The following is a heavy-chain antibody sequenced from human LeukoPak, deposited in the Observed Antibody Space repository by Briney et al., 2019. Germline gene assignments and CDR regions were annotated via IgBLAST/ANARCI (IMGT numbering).Heavy chain of an antibody. CDR3: ARDDSSSWYGNWFDP. Sequence: GGSLRLSCAASGFTFSSYAMSWVRQAPGKGLEWVSAISGSGGSTYYADSVKGRFTISRDNSKNTLYLQMNSLRAEDTAVYYCARDDSSSWYGNWFDPGGQGTLVTVSS. CDR1: GFTFSSYA. V-gene: IGHV3-23*01. CDR2: ISGSGGST. D-gene: IGHD6-13*01. J-gene: IGHJ5*02.